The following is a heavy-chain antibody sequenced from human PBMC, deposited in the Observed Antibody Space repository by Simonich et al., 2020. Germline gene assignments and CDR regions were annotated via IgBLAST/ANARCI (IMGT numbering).Heavy chain of an antibody. CDR2: ISSNGSTI. CDR3: ARDGSSYFDY. D-gene: IGHD2-15*01. CDR1: GFTFSSYE. J-gene: IGHJ4*02. Sequence: EVQLVESGGGLVQPGGSLRLSCAASGFTFSSYEMNWVRQAPGKGLEWVSYISSNGSTIYYADSVKGRITISRDNAKNSLYLQMNSLRAEDTAVYYCARDGSSYFDYWGQGTLVTVSS. V-gene: IGHV3-48*03.